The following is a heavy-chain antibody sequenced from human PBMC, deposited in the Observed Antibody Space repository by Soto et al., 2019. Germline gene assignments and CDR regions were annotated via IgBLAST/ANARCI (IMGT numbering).Heavy chain of an antibody. J-gene: IGHJ6*02. CDR2: INHSGST. CDR1: GGSLSGYY. Sequence: QVQLQQWGAGLLKPSETLSLTCAVYGGSLSGYYGNWIRQSPGKGLEWIGEINHSGSTNYNPSLKSRVTLSIDTSKNQFSLKLSSVTAADTAVYYCARTRNLDVWGQGTTVIVSS. D-gene: IGHD1-1*01. V-gene: IGHV4-34*01. CDR3: ARTRNLDV.